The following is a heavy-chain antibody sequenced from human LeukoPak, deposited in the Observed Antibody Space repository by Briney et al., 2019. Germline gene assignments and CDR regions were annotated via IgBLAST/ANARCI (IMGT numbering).Heavy chain of an antibody. V-gene: IGHV4-39*01. CDR3: ARRRSSGWYDY. CDR1: GGSISSYY. Sequence: SETLSLTCTVSGGSISSYYWGWIRQPPGKGLEWIGSIYYSGSTYYNPSLKSRVTISVDTSKNQFSLKLSSVTAADTAVYYCARRRSSGWYDYWGQGTLVTVSS. CDR2: IYYSGST. J-gene: IGHJ4*02. D-gene: IGHD6-19*01.